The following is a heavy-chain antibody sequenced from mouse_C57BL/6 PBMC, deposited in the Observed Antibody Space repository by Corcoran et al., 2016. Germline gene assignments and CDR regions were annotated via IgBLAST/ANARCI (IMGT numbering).Heavy chain of an antibody. J-gene: IGHJ2*01. CDR3: ASDYYGSPYYFDY. V-gene: IGHV1-26*01. D-gene: IGHD1-1*01. CDR2: INPNNGGT. Sequence: EVQLQQSGPELVKPGASVKISCKASGYTFTDYYMNWVKQSHGKSLEWIGDINPNNGGTSYNQKFKGKATLTVDKSSSTAYMELRSLTSEDSAVYYCASDYYGSPYYFDYWGQGTTLTVSS. CDR1: GYTFTDYY.